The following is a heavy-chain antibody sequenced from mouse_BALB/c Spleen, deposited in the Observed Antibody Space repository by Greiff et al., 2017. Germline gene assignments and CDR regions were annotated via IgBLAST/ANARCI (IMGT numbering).Heavy chain of an antibody. CDR3: TIETFRGHWFEY. Sequence: QVQLQQPGAELVKPGASVKLSCKASGYTFTSYYMYWVKQRPGQGLEWIGGINPSNGGTNCNEKFKSKATLTVDKTSSTAYMQLSSLTSEDSAGYYCTIETFRGHWFEYWGQGTLVTVSA. CDR2: INPSNGGT. J-gene: IGHJ3*01. CDR1: GYTFTSYY. V-gene: IGHV1S16*01.